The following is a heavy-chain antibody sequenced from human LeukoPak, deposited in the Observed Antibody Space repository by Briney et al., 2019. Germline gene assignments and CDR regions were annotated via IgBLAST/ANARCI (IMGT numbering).Heavy chain of an antibody. J-gene: IGHJ3*02. CDR1: GGSFSGYY. CDR3: ARTTRNYPWDAFDI. CDR2: INHSGST. V-gene: IGHV4-34*01. D-gene: IGHD1-14*01. Sequence: KPSETLSLTCAAYGGSFSGYYWSWIRQPPGKGLEWIGEINHSGSTNYNPSLKSRVTISVDTSKNQLSLKLSSVTAADTAVYYCARTTRNYPWDAFDIWGQGTMVTVSS.